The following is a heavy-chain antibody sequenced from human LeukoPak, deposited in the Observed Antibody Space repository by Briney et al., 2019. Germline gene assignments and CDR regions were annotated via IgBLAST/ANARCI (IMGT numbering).Heavy chain of an antibody. Sequence: WVRQAPGKGLEWIGSIYYSGSTYYNPSLKSRVTISVDTSKNQFSLKLSSVTAADTAVYYCARVRSGYFDYWGQGTLVTVSS. J-gene: IGHJ4*02. CDR2: IYYSGST. CDR3: ARVRSGYFDY. V-gene: IGHV4-39*07.